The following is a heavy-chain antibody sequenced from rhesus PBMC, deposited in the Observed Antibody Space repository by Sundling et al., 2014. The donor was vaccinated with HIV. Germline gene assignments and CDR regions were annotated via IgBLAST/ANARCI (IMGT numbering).Heavy chain of an antibody. Sequence: EVRLVESGGGLVQPGGSLRLSCAASGFTFSDHYMTWVRQAPGKGPEWVGFIRNKANGGTADYAASVKGRFTISRDDSKSIAYLQMNSLKTEDTAVYYCEMGLVTERYYFDYWGQGVLVTVSS. CDR1: GFTFSDHY. D-gene: IGHD3-3*01. CDR3: EMGLVTERYYFDY. CDR2: IRNKANGGTA. V-gene: IGHV3-116*02. J-gene: IGHJ4*01.